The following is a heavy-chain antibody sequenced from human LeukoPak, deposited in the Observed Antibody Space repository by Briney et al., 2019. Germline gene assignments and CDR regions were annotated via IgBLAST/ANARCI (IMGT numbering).Heavy chain of an antibody. CDR1: GFTFSSYS. V-gene: IGHV3-21*01. CDR2: ISSSSSYI. D-gene: IGHD3-10*01. Sequence: PGGSLRLSCAASGFTFSSYSMHWVRQAPGKGLEWVSSISSSSSYIYYADSVKGRFTISRDNAKNSLYLQVNSLRAEDTAVYYCAVDWTGSGSSSYFDYWGQGTLVTVSS. CDR3: AVDWTGSGSSSYFDY. J-gene: IGHJ4*02.